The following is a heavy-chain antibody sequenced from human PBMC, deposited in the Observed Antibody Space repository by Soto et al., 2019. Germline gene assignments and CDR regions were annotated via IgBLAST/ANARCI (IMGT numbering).Heavy chain of an antibody. CDR3: ARERKSGYFDY. Sequence: QVQLVESGGGVVQPGRSLRLSCAASGFTFSSYVMHWVRQAPGKGLEWVAVIWYDGSNKYYADSVKGRFTISRDKSKNTLYLQMNSLRAEDTAVYYCARERKSGYFDYWGQGTLVTVSS. CDR2: IWYDGSNK. J-gene: IGHJ4*02. CDR1: GFTFSSYV. V-gene: IGHV3-33*01. D-gene: IGHD3-3*01.